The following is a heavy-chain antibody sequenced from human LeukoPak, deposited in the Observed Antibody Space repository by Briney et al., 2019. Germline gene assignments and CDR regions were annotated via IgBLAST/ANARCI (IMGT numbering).Heavy chain of an antibody. CDR3: ARDGGYDFWSGYVSFDY. J-gene: IGHJ4*02. D-gene: IGHD3-3*01. V-gene: IGHV1-69*04. Sequence: SVKVSCKASGGTFSSYAISWVRQAPGQGLEWMGRIIPILGIANYAQKFQGRVTITADKSTSTAYMELSSLRSEDTAVYYCARDGGYDFWSGYVSFDYWGQGTLVTVSS. CDR2: IIPILGIA. CDR1: GGTFSSYA.